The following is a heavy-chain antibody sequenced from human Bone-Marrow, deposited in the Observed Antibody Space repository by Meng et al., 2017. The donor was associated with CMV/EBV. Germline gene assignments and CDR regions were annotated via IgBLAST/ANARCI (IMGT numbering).Heavy chain of an antibody. D-gene: IGHD2-8*01. CDR2: IKSDGSYR. Sequence: GGSLRLSCAASGFTIRRHWMHWVRQVPGKGLACVSRIKSDGSYRDYADFVQGRFTISRDNAKDTVYLQMNNLRDDDTAIYYCVRDEEKHGLDYWGQGILVTVPQ. CDR1: GFTIRRHW. CDR3: VRDEEKHGLDY. J-gene: IGHJ4*02. V-gene: IGHV3-74*01.